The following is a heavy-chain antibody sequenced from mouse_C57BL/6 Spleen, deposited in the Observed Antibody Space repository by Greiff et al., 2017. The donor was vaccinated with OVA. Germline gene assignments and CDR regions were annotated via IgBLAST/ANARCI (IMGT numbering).Heavy chain of an antibody. D-gene: IGHD1-1*01. J-gene: IGHJ2*01. CDR3: ARVGITTVVAGDYFDY. CDR2: ILPGSGST. Sequence: QVQLKESGAELMKPGASVKLSCKATGYTFTGYWIAWVKQRPGHGLEWIGEILPGSGSTNYNEKFKGKATFTADTSSNTAYMQLSSLTTEDSAIYYCARVGITTVVAGDYFDYWGQGTTLTVSS. V-gene: IGHV1-9*01. CDR1: GYTFTGYW.